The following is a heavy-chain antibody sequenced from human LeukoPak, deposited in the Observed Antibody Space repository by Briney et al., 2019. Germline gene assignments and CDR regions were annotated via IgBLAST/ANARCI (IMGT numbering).Heavy chain of an antibody. D-gene: IGHD3-22*01. CDR3: ARDLTYYYDSSAGY. CDR2: ITWNSGNL. J-gene: IGHJ4*02. Sequence: PGGSLRLSCAASGFTFDDYAMHWVRQAPGKGLEWVSGITWNSGNLGYADSVKGRFTISRDNAKNSLYLQMDSLRAEDTALYYCARDLTYYYDSSAGYWGQGTLVTVSS. CDR1: GFTFDDYA. V-gene: IGHV3-9*01.